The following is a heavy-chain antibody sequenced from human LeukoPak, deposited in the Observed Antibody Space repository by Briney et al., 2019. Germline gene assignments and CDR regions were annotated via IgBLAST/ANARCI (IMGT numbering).Heavy chain of an antibody. CDR3: ARELERFIY. V-gene: IGHV1-46*01. Sequence: ASVKVSCKASGYTFTSYDINWVRQATGQGLEWMGIINPSGGSTSYAQKFQGRVTMTRDTSASTVYMELSSLRSEDTAMYYCARELERFIYWGQGTLVTVSS. D-gene: IGHD3-3*01. CDR1: GYTFTSYD. CDR2: INPSGGST. J-gene: IGHJ4*02.